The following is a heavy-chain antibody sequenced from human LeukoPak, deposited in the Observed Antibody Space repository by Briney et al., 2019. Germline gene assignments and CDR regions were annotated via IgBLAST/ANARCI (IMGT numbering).Heavy chain of an antibody. CDR1: GFTFSSYS. V-gene: IGHV3-48*01. J-gene: IGHJ3*02. Sequence: GGSLRLSCAASGFTFSSYSMNWVRQAPGKGLEWVSHITASGTAMFYADSVKGRFTISRDNAKNSLYLQMNSLRADDTAVFYCARDRVGDWGDAFDIWGQGTVVTVSS. CDR2: ITASGTAM. D-gene: IGHD7-27*01. CDR3: ARDRVGDWGDAFDI.